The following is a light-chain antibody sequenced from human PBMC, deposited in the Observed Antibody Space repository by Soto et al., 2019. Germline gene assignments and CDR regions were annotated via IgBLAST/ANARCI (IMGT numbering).Light chain of an antibody. CDR3: RSYTRSSTRV. CDR2: EVS. J-gene: IGLJ3*02. V-gene: IGLV2-14*01. Sequence: QSALTQPASVSGSPGQSITISCTGTSSDVGGYNYVSWYQQHPGKAPKLMIYEVSNRPSGVSNRFSGSKSGNTASLTISGLQAEDEADYYCRSYTRSSTRVFGGGTKVTVL. CDR1: SSDVGGYNY.